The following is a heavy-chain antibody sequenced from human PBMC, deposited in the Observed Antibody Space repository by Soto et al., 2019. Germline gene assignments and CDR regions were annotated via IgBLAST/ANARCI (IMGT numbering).Heavy chain of an antibody. CDR3: ARIKQLVPWYFDL. V-gene: IGHV4-30-2*06. CDR1: GGSITSGGNP. CDR2: IHHSGST. Sequence: QLQLQESGSGVVKTSETLSLTCTVTGGSITSGGNPWSWIRQSPGKVLEWIGYIHHSGSTYHNPSLMRRVTMSVDKYKNQFSLMLTSVTAADTAVYYCARIKQLVPWYFDLWGRGTLVTVSS. J-gene: IGHJ2*01. D-gene: IGHD6-6*01.